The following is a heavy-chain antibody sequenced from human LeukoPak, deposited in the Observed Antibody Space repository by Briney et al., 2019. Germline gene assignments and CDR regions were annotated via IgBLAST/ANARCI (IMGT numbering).Heavy chain of an antibody. CDR3: ARGGSSVWFDP. CDR1: GVSISSGGYS. Sequence: SETLSLTCTVSGVSISSGGYSWSWIRQPPGKGLEWIGYIYHSGSTYYNPSLKSRVTISVDRSKNQFSLKLSSVTAADTAVYYCARGGSSVWFDPWGQGTLVTVSS. J-gene: IGHJ5*02. V-gene: IGHV4-30-2*01. D-gene: IGHD6-6*01. CDR2: IYHSGST.